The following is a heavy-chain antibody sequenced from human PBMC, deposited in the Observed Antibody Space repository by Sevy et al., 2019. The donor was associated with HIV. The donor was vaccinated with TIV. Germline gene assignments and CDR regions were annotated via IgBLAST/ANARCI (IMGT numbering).Heavy chain of an antibody. V-gene: IGHV4-30-4*01. Sequence: SETLSLTCTVSGGSISSGDYYWSWIRQPPGKGLEWIGYIYYSGSTYYNPSLKSRVTISVDTSKNLFSLKLISVTAADTAVYYCAGDVDSSGSSENWFDPWGQGTLVTVSS. J-gene: IGHJ5*02. CDR1: GGSISSGDYY. CDR2: IYYSGST. CDR3: AGDVDSSGSSENWFDP. D-gene: IGHD3-22*01.